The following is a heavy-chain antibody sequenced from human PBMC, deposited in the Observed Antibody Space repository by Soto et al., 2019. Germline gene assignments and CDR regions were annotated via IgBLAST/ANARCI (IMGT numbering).Heavy chain of an antibody. CDR3: ARAGYCSGGSCYSGFLMVYGMDV. CDR2: ISYDGSNK. V-gene: IGHV3-30-3*01. Sequence: GGSLRLSCAASGFTFSSYAMHWVRQAPGKGLEWVAVISYDGSNKYYADSVKGRFTISRDNSKITLYLQMNSLRAEDTAVYYCARAGYCSGGSCYSGFLMVYGMDVWGQGTTVTVSS. J-gene: IGHJ6*02. D-gene: IGHD2-15*01. CDR1: GFTFSSYA.